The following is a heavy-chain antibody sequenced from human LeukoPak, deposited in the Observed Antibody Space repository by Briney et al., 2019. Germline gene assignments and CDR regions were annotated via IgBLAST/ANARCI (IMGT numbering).Heavy chain of an antibody. J-gene: IGHJ4*02. Sequence: KPSETLSLTCAVYGGSFSGYYWSWIRQPPRKGLEWIGEINHSGSTNYNPSLKSRVTISVDTSKNQFSLKLSSVTAADTAVYYCARGLAGYWGQGTLVTVSS. D-gene: IGHD3-10*01. V-gene: IGHV4-34*01. CDR2: INHSGST. CDR3: ARGLAGY. CDR1: GGSFSGYY.